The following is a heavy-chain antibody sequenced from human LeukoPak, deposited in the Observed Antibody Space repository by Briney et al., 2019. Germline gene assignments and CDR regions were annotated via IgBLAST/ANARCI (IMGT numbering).Heavy chain of an antibody. CDR3: ARVGSGLRFDP. CDR1: GGSISSYY. V-gene: IGHV4-59*12. D-gene: IGHD3-3*01. J-gene: IGHJ5*02. Sequence: PSETLSLTCTVSGGSISSYYWSWIRQPPGKGLEWIGYIYYSGSTNYNPSLKSRVTISVDTSKNQFSLKLSSVTAADTAVYYCARVGSGLRFDPWGQGTLVTVSS. CDR2: IYYSGST.